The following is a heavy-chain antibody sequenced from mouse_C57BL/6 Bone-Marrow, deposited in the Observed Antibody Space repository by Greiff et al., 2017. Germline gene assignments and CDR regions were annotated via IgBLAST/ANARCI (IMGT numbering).Heavy chain of an antibody. D-gene: IGHD1-1*01. V-gene: IGHV5-6*01. CDR2: ISSGGSYT. CDR1: GFTFSSYG. J-gene: IGHJ4*01. Sequence: EVQLVESGGDLVKPGGSLKLSCAASGFTFSSYGMSWVRQTPDKRLEWVATISSGGSYTYYPDSVKGRFTITRDNAKNTLYLPMSSLKSEDTAMYYGARHTLFYYSGPLDYWGQGTSVTVSS. CDR3: ARHTLFYYSGPLDY.